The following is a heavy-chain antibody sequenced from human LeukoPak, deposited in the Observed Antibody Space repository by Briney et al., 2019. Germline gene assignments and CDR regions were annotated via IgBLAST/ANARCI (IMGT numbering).Heavy chain of an antibody. Sequence: RASETLSLTCTVSGGSISSSSYYWGWIRQPPGKGLEWIGSIYYSGSTYYNPSLKSRVTISVDTSKNQFSLKLSSVTAADTAVYYCARVVEEGYYYDSSGPRALWGRGTLVTVSS. CDR3: ARVVEEGYYYDSSGPRAL. V-gene: IGHV4-39*07. CDR2: IYYSGST. J-gene: IGHJ2*01. CDR1: GGSISSSSYY. D-gene: IGHD3-22*01.